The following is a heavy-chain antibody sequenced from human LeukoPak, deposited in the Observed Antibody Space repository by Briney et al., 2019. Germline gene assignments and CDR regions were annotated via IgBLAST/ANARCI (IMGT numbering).Heavy chain of an antibody. Sequence: GGSLRLSCAASGFTFSSYWMSWVRQAPGKGLEWVANIKQDGSEKYYVDSVKGRFTISRDNAKNSLYLLMNSLRVEDTAVYYCARAPTVLVGYCSSSSCQADYWGQGTLVTVSS. J-gene: IGHJ4*02. CDR1: GFTFSSYW. V-gene: IGHV3-7*01. CDR3: ARAPTVLVGYCSSSSCQADY. D-gene: IGHD2-2*01. CDR2: IKQDGSEK.